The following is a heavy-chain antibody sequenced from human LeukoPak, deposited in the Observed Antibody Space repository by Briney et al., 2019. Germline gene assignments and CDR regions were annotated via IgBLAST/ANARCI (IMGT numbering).Heavy chain of an antibody. CDR1: GFAFINAW. CDR3: TLIVEGPAAHF. J-gene: IGHJ4*02. CDR2: IKSKTDGGTT. D-gene: IGHD2-2*01. V-gene: IGHV3-15*01. Sequence: GGFLRLSCAASGFAFINAWMSWVRQAPGKGLEWVGRIKSKTDGGTTDDAAPVKGRFTISRDDSKNTLYLQMNSLETEDTAVYYGTLIVEGPAAHFWRQGTLDPV.